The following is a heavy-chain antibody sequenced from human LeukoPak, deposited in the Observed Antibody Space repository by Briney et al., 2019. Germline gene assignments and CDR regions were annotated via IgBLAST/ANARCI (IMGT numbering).Heavy chain of an antibody. V-gene: IGHV3-48*02. CDR2: ISSRSSTI. D-gene: IGHD3-10*01. J-gene: IGHJ4*02. Sequence: GGSLRLSCAASGFTFSDYSMNWVRQVPGKGLEWVSYISSRSSTIQYADSVKGRFTISRDNAKNSLYLQMNSLRDEDTAVYFCARDYSASGSLDIWGQGTLVTVSS. CDR1: GFTFSDYS. CDR3: ARDYSASGSLDI.